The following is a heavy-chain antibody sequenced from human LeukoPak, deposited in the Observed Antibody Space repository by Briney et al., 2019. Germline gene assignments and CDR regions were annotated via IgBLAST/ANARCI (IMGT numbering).Heavy chain of an antibody. J-gene: IGHJ6*02. D-gene: IGHD3-9*01. Sequence: ASVKVSCKASGYTFTGYYMHWVRQAPGQGLEGMGWINPNSGGTNYAQKFQGRVTMTRDTSISTAYMELSRLRSDDTAVYYCARDGDDILTGYYQYYYYGMGVWGQGTTVTVSS. CDR1: GYTFTGYY. V-gene: IGHV1-2*02. CDR2: INPNSGGT. CDR3: ARDGDDILTGYYQYYYYGMGV.